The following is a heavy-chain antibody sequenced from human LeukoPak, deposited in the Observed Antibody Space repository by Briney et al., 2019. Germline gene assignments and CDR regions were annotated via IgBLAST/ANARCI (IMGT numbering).Heavy chain of an antibody. D-gene: IGHD1-26*01. J-gene: IGHJ4*02. CDR1: GFTFSSYA. CDR3: ARDFGGGSYRTTTGGSRYFDY. CDR2: ISYDGSNK. Sequence: GGSLRLSCAASGFTFSSYAMHWVRQAPGKGLEWVAVISYDGSNKYYADSVKGRFTISRDNSKNTLYLQMNSLRAEDTAVYYCARDFGGGSYRTTTGGSRYFDYWGQGTLVTVSS. V-gene: IGHV3-30-3*01.